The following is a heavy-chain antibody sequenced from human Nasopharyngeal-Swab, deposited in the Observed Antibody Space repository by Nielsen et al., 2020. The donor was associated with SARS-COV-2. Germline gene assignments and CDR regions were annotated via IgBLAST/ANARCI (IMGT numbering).Heavy chain of an antibody. CDR3: ARGTTSSSALGY. D-gene: IGHD6-6*01. CDR1: GFTFSSYS. J-gene: IGHJ4*02. V-gene: IGHV3-21*01. CDR2: ISSSSSYI. Sequence: GESLKISCAASGFTFSSYSMNWVRQAPGKGLEWVSSISSSSSYIYYADSVKGRFTISRDNAKNSLYLQMNSLRAEDTAVYYCARGTTSSSALGYWGQGTLATVSS.